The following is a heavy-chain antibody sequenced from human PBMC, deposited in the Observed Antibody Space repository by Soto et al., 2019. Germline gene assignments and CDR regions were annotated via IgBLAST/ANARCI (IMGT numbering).Heavy chain of an antibody. V-gene: IGHV1-69*01. D-gene: IGHD6-13*01. J-gene: IGHJ4*02. CDR2: IIPYYNTL. Sequence: QAQVVQSGAEVRKPGASVKLSCKASEGTFNSYAIAWVRPAPGQGLEWMGGIIPYYNTLNYAQKFQDRVTITADDSTNTVYMELSSLRSDDTAVYFCASGARRWYPYFFDSWAQGTLVTVSS. CDR3: ASGARRWYPYFFDS. CDR1: EGTFNSYA.